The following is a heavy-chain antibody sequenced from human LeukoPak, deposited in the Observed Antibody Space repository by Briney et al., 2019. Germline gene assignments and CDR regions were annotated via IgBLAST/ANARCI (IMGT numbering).Heavy chain of an antibody. J-gene: IGHJ5*02. CDR3: ARQLYRGSGSYAARFDP. CDR2: IYYSGGM. Sequence: SETLSLTCTVSGGSISISTSIYYCGWIRQPPGKGLEYIGSIYYSGGMYYNPSLKSRVTMSVDTSKNQFSLKLSSVTAADTAVYYCARQLYRGSGSYAARFDPWGQGILVSVSS. V-gene: IGHV4-39*01. CDR1: GGSISISTSIYY. D-gene: IGHD3-10*01.